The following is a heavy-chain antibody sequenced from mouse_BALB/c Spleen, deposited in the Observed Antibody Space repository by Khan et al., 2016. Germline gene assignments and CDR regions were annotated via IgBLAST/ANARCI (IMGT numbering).Heavy chain of an antibody. D-gene: IGHD6-1*01. CDR3: ASQSSLGDY. Sequence: EVELVESGGGLVKHGGSLKLSCAATGFTFSSYAMSWVRQTPEKRLEWVASISSGGSTYYPDSVKGRFTISSDNARHILYLQMSSLRSEDTAMYYCASQSSLGDYWGQGTSVTVSS. CDR2: ISSGGST. V-gene: IGHV5-6-5*01. CDR1: GFTFSSYA. J-gene: IGHJ4*01.